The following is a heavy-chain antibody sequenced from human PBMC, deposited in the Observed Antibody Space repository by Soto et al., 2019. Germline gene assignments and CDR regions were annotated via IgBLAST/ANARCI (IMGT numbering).Heavy chain of an antibody. CDR1: GFTFDDYA. J-gene: IGHJ4*02. D-gene: IGHD4-17*01. CDR2: ISWNSGSI. Sequence: SLRLSCAASGFTFDDYAMHWVRQAPGKGLEWVSGISWNSGSIGYADSVKGRFTISRDNAKNSLYLQMNSLRAEDTALYYCAKAEYGDYESFYFDYWGQG. CDR3: AKAEYGDYESFYFDY. V-gene: IGHV3-9*01.